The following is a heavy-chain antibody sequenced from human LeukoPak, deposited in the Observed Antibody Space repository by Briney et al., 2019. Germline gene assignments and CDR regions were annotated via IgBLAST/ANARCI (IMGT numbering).Heavy chain of an antibody. V-gene: IGHV3-30*02. J-gene: IGHJ4*02. CDR1: GFTFSSYG. CDR2: IRYDGSNK. Sequence: GGSLRLSCAASGFTFSSYGMHWVREAPGKGLEWVAFIRYDGSNKYYADSVKGRFTISRDNSKNTLYLQMNSLRAEDTAVYYCAKAMWKFIVVVPAALDYWGQGTLVTVSS. CDR3: AKAMWKFIVVVPAALDY. D-gene: IGHD2-2*01.